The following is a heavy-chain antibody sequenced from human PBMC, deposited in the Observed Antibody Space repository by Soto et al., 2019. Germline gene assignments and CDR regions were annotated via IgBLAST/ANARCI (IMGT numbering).Heavy chain of an antibody. Sequence: ASVPVSCKASGYTFTSYGISWVRQAPGQGLEWMGWISAYNGNTNYAQKLQGRVTMTTDTSTRTAYMELRRLRSDDTAVYYCATRHYYYDSSGYSFDYWGQGTLVTVSS. CDR3: ATRHYYYDSSGYSFDY. CDR1: GYTFTSYG. D-gene: IGHD3-22*01. V-gene: IGHV1-18*04. J-gene: IGHJ4*02. CDR2: ISAYNGNT.